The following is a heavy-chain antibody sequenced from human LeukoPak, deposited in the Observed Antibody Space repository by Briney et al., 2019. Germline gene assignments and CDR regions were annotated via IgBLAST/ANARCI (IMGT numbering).Heavy chain of an antibody. CDR2: MNPNSGNT. CDR3: ARGRGYSYGRYFDY. Sequence: GASVKVSCKASGYTFTSYDINWVRQATGHGLEWMGWMNPNSGNTGYAQKFQGRVTMTRNTSISTAYMELSSLRSEDTAVYYCARGRGYSYGRYFDYWGQGTLVTVSS. D-gene: IGHD5-18*01. CDR1: GYTFTSYD. J-gene: IGHJ4*02. V-gene: IGHV1-8*01.